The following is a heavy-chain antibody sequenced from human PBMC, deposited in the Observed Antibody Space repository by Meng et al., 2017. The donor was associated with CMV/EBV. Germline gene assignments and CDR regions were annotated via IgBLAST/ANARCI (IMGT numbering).Heavy chain of an antibody. J-gene: IGHJ4*02. CDR1: GCTFSSYA. CDR2: ISGSGGST. D-gene: IGHD2-2*01. Sequence: ESLKIPCAASGCTFSSYAMSWVRQAPGKGLEWVSAISGSGGSTYYADSVKGRFTISRDNSKNTLYLQMNSLRAEDTAVYYCAKNEGYCSSTSCRRYFDYWGQGTLVTVSS. CDR3: AKNEGYCSSTSCRRYFDY. V-gene: IGHV3-23*01.